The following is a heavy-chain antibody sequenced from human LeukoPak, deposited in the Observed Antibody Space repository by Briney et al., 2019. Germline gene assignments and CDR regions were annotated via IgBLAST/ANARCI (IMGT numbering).Heavy chain of an antibody. CDR3: AELGITMIGGV. V-gene: IGHV3-7*01. D-gene: IGHD3-10*02. CDR2: IKQDGSEK. CDR1: GFTFSRNW. J-gene: IGHJ4*02. Sequence: GGSLRLSCAASGFTFSRNWMSWVRQAPGKGLEWVASIKQDGSEKNYVDSVKGRFTISRDNAKNSLYLQMNSLRAEDTAVYYCAELGITMIGGVWGQGTLVTVSS.